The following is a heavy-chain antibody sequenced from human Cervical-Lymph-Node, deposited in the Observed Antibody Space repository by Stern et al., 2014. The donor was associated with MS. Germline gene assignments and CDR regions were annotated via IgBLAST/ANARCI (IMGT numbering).Heavy chain of an antibody. V-gene: IGHV2-26*01. J-gene: IGHJ4*02. D-gene: IGHD3-22*01. CDR1: GFSLSDITMG. CDR3: ARIFNRTNYYSTDY. Sequence: ESGPVLVKPTETLTLTCTVSGFSLSDITMGVSWIRQPPGKALEWLAHIFSNDQRSYTTSLKNRLSISKDTSKSQVVLTMTNVDPVDTATYFCARIFNRTNYYSTDYWGRGTLVTVSS. CDR2: IFSNDQR.